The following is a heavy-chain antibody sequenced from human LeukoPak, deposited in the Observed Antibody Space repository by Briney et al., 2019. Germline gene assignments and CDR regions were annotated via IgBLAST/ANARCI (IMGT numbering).Heavy chain of an antibody. CDR2: IYYSGST. V-gene: IGHV4-39*07. CDR3: GRSGWDILTRYYYYYYMDV. J-gene: IGHJ6*03. CDR1: GGSISSSSYY. D-gene: IGHD3-9*01. Sequence: SETLSLTRTVSGGSISSSSYYWGWIRQPPGKGLEWIGSIYYSGSTYYNPSLKSRVTISVDTSKNQFSLKLSSVTAADTAVYYCGRSGWDILTRYYYYYYMDVWGKGTTVTVSS.